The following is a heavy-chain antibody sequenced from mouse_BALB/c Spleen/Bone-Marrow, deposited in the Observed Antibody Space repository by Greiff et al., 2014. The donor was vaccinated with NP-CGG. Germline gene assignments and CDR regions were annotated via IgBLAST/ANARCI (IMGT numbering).Heavy chain of an antibody. CDR1: GFAFSSYD. CDR3: ARPLTGAYFDY. J-gene: IGHJ2*01. V-gene: IGHV5-9*02. Sequence: EVHLVESGGGLVEPGGSLKLSCAASGFAFSSYDMSWVRQTPEKRLEWVATISSGGSYTYYPDSVKGRFTISRDSARNTLYLQMSSLRSEDTALYYCARPLTGAYFDYWGQGTTLTVSS. CDR2: ISSGGSYT. D-gene: IGHD4-1*01.